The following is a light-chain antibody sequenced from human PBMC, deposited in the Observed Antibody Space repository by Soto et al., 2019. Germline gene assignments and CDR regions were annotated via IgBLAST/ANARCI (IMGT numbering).Light chain of an antibody. Sequence: DIQLTQSPSFLSASIEERVTITCRASQVISTSLTWYQQKPGKAPKLLIYAASSLESGVPSRFSGSISGTEFTLTITSLQPEDFATYYCQQLFSSPPTFGQGTRVEIK. V-gene: IGKV1-39*01. J-gene: IGKJ1*01. CDR2: AAS. CDR1: QVISTS. CDR3: QQLFSSPPT.